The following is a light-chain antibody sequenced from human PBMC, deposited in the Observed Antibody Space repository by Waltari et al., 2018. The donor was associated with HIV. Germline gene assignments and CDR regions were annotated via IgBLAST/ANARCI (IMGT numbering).Light chain of an antibody. CDR1: NSNIGSNT. CDR3: AAWDDSLNGPV. J-gene: IGLJ3*02. Sequence: QSVLTQPPSASGTPGQRVTISCSGSNSNIGSNTVTWYQQLPGTAPNLIIYSNNQRPSGVPDRFSGSKSGTSASLAISGLQSEDEADYYCAAWDDSLNGPVFGGGTKLTVL. CDR2: SNN. V-gene: IGLV1-44*01.